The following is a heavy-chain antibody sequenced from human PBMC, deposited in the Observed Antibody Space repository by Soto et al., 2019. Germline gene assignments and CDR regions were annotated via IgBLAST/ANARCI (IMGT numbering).Heavy chain of an antibody. CDR2: IYPGDSDT. J-gene: IGHJ5*02. CDR3: ARFVTGLLWFGELNNWFDP. D-gene: IGHD3-10*01. CDR1: GYSFTSYW. Sequence: PGESLKICCKGSGYSFTSYWIGWVRQMPGKGLEWMGIIYPGDSDTRYSPSFQGQVTISADKSISTAYLQWSSLKASDTAMYYCARFVTGLLWFGELNNWFDPWGQGTLVTVSS. V-gene: IGHV5-51*01.